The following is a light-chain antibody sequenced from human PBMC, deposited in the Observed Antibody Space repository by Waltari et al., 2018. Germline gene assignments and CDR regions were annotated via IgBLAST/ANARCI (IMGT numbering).Light chain of an antibody. V-gene: IGKV1-17*01. CDR2: DAS. CDR3: LRHNTTPYS. CDR1: QDISNY. Sequence: DIQMTQSPSSLSASVGDRVTITCRASQDISNYLSWYQHKPGKAPKRLIYDASNLQTGVPSRFSGGGSGTVFTLTISSLQPEDVATYYCLRHNTTPYSFGQGTKVEI. J-gene: IGKJ2*03.